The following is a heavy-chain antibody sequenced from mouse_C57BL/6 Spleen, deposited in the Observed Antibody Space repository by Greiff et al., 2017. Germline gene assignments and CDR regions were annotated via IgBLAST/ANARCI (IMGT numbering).Heavy chain of an antibody. CDR2: ISDGGSYT. V-gene: IGHV5-4*01. CDR1: GFTFSSYA. Sequence: EVKLVESGGGLVKPGGSLKLSCAASGFTFSSYAMSWVRQTPEKGLEWVATISDGGSYTYYPDNVKGRFTISRDNAKNNLYLQRSHLKSEDTAMYYCARDGYYFDHWSQGTTLTVAS. CDR3: ARDGYYFDH. J-gene: IGHJ2*01. D-gene: IGHD2-2*01.